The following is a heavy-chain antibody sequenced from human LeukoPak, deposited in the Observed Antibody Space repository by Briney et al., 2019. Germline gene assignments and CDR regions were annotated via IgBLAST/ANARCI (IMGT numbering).Heavy chain of an antibody. J-gene: IGHJ3*02. CDR2: IYYSGST. V-gene: IGHV4-59*12. CDR1: GGSIGSYY. D-gene: IGHD4-17*01. Sequence: SETLSLTCTVSGGSIGSYYWSWIRQPPGKGLEWIGYIYYSGSTNCNPSLKSRVTISVDTSKNQFSLKLSSVTAADTAVYYCARDYVYGVGGAFDIWGQGTMVTVSS. CDR3: ARDYVYGVGGAFDI.